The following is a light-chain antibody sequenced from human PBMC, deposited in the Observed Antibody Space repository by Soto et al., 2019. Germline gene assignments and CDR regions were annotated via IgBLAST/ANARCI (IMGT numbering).Light chain of an antibody. Sequence: QSVLTQPASVSGSPGQSITISCTGTSRDVGSYNLVSWYQQLPGKAPKLMIYEATKRPSGVSGRFSGSKSGNTASLTISGLQAEDEADYYCCSYARSATFYVFGTGTKVTVL. V-gene: IGLV2-23*01. CDR1: SRDVGSYNL. J-gene: IGLJ1*01. CDR3: CSYARSATFYV. CDR2: EAT.